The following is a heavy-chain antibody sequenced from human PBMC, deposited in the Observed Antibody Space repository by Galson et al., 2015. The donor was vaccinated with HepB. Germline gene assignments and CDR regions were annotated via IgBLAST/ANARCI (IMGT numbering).Heavy chain of an antibody. CDR1: GFTFSSYS. CDR3: AREEGSYSSSWFPPTETYYYYYYGMDV. V-gene: IGHV3-21*01. Sequence: SLRLSCAASGFTFSSYSMNWVRQAPGKGLEWVSSISSSSSYIYYADSVKGRFTISRDNAKNSLYLQMNSLRAEDTAVYYCAREEGSYSSSWFPPTETYYYYYYGMDVWGQGTTVTVSS. J-gene: IGHJ6*02. D-gene: IGHD6-13*01. CDR2: ISSSSSYI.